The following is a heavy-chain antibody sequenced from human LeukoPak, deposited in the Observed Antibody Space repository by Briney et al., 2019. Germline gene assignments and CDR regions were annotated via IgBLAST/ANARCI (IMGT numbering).Heavy chain of an antibody. V-gene: IGHV1-58*02. CDR3: ARAQLQLWFPLGY. CDR2: IVVGSGNT. CDR1: GFTFTSSA. J-gene: IGHJ4*02. D-gene: IGHD5-18*01. Sequence: SVKVSCKASGFTFTSSAMQWVRQARGQRLEWIGWIVVGSGNTNYAQKFQERVTITRDMSTSTAYMELSSLRSDDTAVYYCARAQLQLWFPLGYWGQGTLVTVSS.